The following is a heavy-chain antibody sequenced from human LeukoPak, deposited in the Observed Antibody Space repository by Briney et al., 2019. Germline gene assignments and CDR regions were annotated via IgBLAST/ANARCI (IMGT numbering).Heavy chain of an antibody. V-gene: IGHV3-48*03. CDR3: ARDQYSGYPSTNYYYYYMDV. D-gene: IGHD5-12*01. Sequence: GGSLRLSCAASGFTFSSYEMNWVRQAPGKGLEWVSYISSSGSTKYYADSVKGRFTISRDNAKNSLYLQMNSLRAEDTAVYYCARDQYSGYPSTNYYYYYMDVWGKGTTVTVSS. CDR1: GFTFSSYE. J-gene: IGHJ6*03. CDR2: ISSSGSTK.